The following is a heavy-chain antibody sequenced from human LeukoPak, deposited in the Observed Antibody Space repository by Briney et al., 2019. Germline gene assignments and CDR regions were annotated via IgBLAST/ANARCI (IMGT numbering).Heavy chain of an antibody. CDR2: IRYDGSNK. CDR1: GFTFSSYG. CDR3: ARGSAYCGGDCYNDAFDI. J-gene: IGHJ3*02. Sequence: GGSLRLSCAASGFTFSSYGMHWVRQAPGKGLEWVAFIRYDGSNKYYADSVKGRFTISRDNSKNTLYLQMNSLRAEDTAVYYCARGSAYCGGDCYNDAFDIWGQGTMVTVSS. D-gene: IGHD2-21*01. V-gene: IGHV3-30*02.